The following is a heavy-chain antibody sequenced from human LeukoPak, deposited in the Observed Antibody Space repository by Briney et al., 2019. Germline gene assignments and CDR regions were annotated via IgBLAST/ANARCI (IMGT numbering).Heavy chain of an antibody. CDR3: ARDVAGSSSWHSYYYYGMDV. Sequence: ASVKVSCKASGGTFSSYAISWVRQAPGQGLEWMGGIIPIFGTANYAQKFQGRVTITTDESTSTAYMELSSLRSEDTAVYYCARDVAGSSSWHSYYYYGMDVWGQGTTVTVSS. CDR2: IIPIFGTA. D-gene: IGHD6-13*01. CDR1: GGTFSSYA. V-gene: IGHV1-69*05. J-gene: IGHJ6*02.